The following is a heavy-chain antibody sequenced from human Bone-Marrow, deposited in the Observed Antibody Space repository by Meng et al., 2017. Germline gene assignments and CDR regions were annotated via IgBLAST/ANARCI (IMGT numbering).Heavy chain of an antibody. D-gene: IGHD1-26*01. CDR1: GFTFSSYW. J-gene: IGHJ6*02. V-gene: IGHV3-7*01. Sequence: GESLKISCAASGFTFSSYWMSWVRQAPGKGLEWVANIKQDGSDKYYADSVKGRFTISRDNSKNTLYLQMNSLRAEDTAVYYCARDLVKGPSGSYYHYYYHYGMDVWGQGTTVTVSS. CDR2: IKQDGSDK. CDR3: ARDLVKGPSGSYYHYYYHYGMDV.